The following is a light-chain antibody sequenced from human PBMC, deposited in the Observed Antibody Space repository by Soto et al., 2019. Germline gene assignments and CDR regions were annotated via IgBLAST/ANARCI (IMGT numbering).Light chain of an antibody. V-gene: IGKV1-5*03. Sequence: DIQMTQSPSTLYASVGDRVTITCRASQSIGASLAWFQQKPGKAHKLLIYKASSLESGVPSRFSGSGSGTEFTLTISSLQPDDFATYYCQQYNSSPLTFGGGTKVEIK. CDR2: KAS. CDR3: QQYNSSPLT. CDR1: QSIGAS. J-gene: IGKJ4*01.